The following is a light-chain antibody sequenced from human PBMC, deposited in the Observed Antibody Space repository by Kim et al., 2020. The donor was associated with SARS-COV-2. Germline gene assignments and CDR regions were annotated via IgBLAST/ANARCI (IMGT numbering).Light chain of an antibody. V-gene: IGKV3-11*01. CDR1: QSVRSY. Sequence: EIVLTQSPATLSLSPGERATLSCRASQSVRSYLAWYQQKPGQAPRLLVYDASNRATGIPARFSGSGSGTDFTLTISSIEPGDFAVYYCQQRSIWPLTFGGGTKVEIK. J-gene: IGKJ4*01. CDR3: QQRSIWPLT. CDR2: DAS.